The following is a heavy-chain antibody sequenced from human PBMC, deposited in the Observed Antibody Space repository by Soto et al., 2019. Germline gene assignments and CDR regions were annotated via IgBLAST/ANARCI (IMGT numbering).Heavy chain of an antibody. J-gene: IGHJ6*03. CDR3: ARAVGGGIVVVPAARPDYYYYYYMDV. Sequence: ASVKVSCKASGYTFTSYGISWVRQAPGQGLEWMGWISAYNGNTNYAQKLQGRVTMTTDTSTSTAYMELRSLRPDDTAVYYCARAVGGGIVVVPAARPDYYYYYYMDVWGKGTTVTVSS. CDR1: GYTFTSYG. V-gene: IGHV1-18*01. D-gene: IGHD2-2*01. CDR2: ISAYNGNT.